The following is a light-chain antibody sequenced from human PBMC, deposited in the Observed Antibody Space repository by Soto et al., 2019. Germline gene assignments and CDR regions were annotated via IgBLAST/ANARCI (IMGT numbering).Light chain of an antibody. Sequence: DIQLTQSPSFLSASVGDRVTITCRASQGISSYLAWYQQKPGKAPNLLIYAASTLQSGVPSRFSGSGSGAEFTLTISILQPEDFATYYCQQLHSFPRTFGQGTKVQIK. V-gene: IGKV1-9*01. CDR2: AAS. CDR3: QQLHSFPRT. J-gene: IGKJ1*01. CDR1: QGISSY.